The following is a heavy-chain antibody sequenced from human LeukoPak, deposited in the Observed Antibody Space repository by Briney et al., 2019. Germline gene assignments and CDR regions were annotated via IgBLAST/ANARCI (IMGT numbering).Heavy chain of an antibody. V-gene: IGHV4-34*01. CDR1: GGSINSADHY. J-gene: IGHJ1*01. D-gene: IGHD3-22*01. CDR2: INHSGST. CDR3: ASMDYDSSGYYWNFQH. Sequence: SETLSLTCTVSGGSINSADHYWSWIRQPPGKGLEWIGEINHSGSTNYNPSLKSRVTISVDTSKNQFSLKLSSVTAADTAVYYCASMDYDSSGYYWNFQHWGQGTLVTVSS.